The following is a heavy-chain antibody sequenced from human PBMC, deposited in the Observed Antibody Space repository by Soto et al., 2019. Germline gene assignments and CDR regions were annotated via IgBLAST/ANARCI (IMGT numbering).Heavy chain of an antibody. Sequence: SETLSLTCTVSGGSVSSGSYYWSWIRQPPGKGLEWIGYIYYSGSTNYNPSLKSRVTISVDTSKNQFSLKLSSVTAADTAVYYCARGGGQLWLLYVFDYWGQGTLVTVSS. D-gene: IGHD5-18*01. CDR3: ARGGGQLWLLYVFDY. V-gene: IGHV4-61*01. CDR2: IYYSGST. J-gene: IGHJ4*02. CDR1: GGSVSSGSYY.